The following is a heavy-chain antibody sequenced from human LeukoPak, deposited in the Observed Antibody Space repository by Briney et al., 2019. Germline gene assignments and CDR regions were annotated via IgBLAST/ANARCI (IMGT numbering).Heavy chain of an antibody. CDR1: GYSVSELS. Sequence: ASVTVSCKVSGYSVSELSMQWVRQAPGKGLEWMGGFDPDQGEPIYAQKFQGRVTMSEDTSTDTAYMEVRSLRFEDTAVYYCTTRRFYGSATGWFDPWGQGTLVTVSS. D-gene: IGHD3-10*01. J-gene: IGHJ5*02. CDR2: FDPDQGEP. CDR3: TTRRFYGSATGWFDP. V-gene: IGHV1-24*01.